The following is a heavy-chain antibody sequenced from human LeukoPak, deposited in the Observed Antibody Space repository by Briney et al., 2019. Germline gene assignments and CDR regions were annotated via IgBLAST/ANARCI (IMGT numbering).Heavy chain of an antibody. V-gene: IGHV1-46*01. D-gene: IGHD5-24*01. Sequence: ASVKVSCKASGYTFTSYYMHWVRQAPGQGLEWMGIINPSGGSTSYAQKFQGRVTMTRDTSTSTVYMELSSLRSEDTAVYYCAKNVEMATISYYHYMDVWGKGTTVTVSS. CDR3: AKNVEMATISYYHYMDV. CDR2: INPSGGST. CDR1: GYTFTSYY. J-gene: IGHJ6*03.